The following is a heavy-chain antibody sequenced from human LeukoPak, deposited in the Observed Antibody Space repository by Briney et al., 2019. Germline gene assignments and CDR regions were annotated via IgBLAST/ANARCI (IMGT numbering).Heavy chain of an antibody. D-gene: IGHD3-16*02. V-gene: IGHV4-59*01. J-gene: IGHJ4*02. CDR3: ARVKRDFYDYVWGSYRYMLDY. CDR2: IYYSGST. CDR1: GGSISSYY. Sequence: PSETLSLTCTVSGGSISSYYWSWIRQPPGKGLEWIGYIYYSGSTNYNPSLKSRVTISVDTFKNQFSLKLSSVTAADTAVYYCARVKRDFYDYVWGSYRYMLDYWGQGTLVTVSS.